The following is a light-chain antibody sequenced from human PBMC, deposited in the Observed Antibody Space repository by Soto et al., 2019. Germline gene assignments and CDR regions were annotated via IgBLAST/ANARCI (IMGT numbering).Light chain of an antibody. CDR3: MQALQTPIT. J-gene: IGKJ5*01. Sequence: DIVMTQSPLSLPVTPGEPASISCRSSQSLLHSNGYNFLDWYLQKPGQSPQLLIYLGSNRASGVPDRFSGSESGTDFTLKISTVEAEDVVVYYGMQALQTPITFGQGTRLEIK. CDR1: QSLLHSNGYNF. CDR2: LGS. V-gene: IGKV2-28*01.